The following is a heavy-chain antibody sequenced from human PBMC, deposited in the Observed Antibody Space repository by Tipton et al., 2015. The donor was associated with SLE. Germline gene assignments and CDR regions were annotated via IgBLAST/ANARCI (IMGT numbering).Heavy chain of an antibody. D-gene: IGHD7-27*01. V-gene: IGHV4-59*01. Sequence: TLSLTCTVSGGSISSYYWSWIRQPPGKGLEWIGYIYYSGSTNYNPSLKSQVTIPVDTSKNQFSLKLSSVTAADTAVYYCARELGIENWFDPWGQGTLVTVSS. CDR1: GGSISSYY. CDR2: IYYSGST. CDR3: ARELGIENWFDP. J-gene: IGHJ5*02.